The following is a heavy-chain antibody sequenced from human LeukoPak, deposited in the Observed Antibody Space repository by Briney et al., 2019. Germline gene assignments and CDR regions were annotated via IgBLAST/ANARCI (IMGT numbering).Heavy chain of an antibody. CDR3: ARDPTGEWLMRYYFDY. CDR2: IIPIFGTA. Sequence: SVKVSCKASGGTFSSYAISWVRQAPGQGLEWMGGIIPIFGTANYAQKFQGRVTMTRDTSTSTVYMELSSLRSEDTAVYYCARDPTGEWLMRYYFDYWGQGTLVTVSS. J-gene: IGHJ4*02. V-gene: IGHV1-69*05. D-gene: IGHD3-3*01. CDR1: GGTFSSYA.